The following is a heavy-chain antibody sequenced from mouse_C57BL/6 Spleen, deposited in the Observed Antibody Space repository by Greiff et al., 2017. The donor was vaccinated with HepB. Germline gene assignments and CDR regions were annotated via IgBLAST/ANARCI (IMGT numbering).Heavy chain of an antibody. CDR3: AREGASTMVTAGPFAY. CDR1: GFTFTDYY. J-gene: IGHJ3*01. Sequence: VQLQQSGPVLVKPGPSVKISCKASGFTFTDYYMHWVKQSHGKSLEWIGLVYPYNGGTSYNQKFKGKATLTVDTSSSTAYMELNSLTSEDSAVYYCAREGASTMVTAGPFAYWGQGTLVTVSA. CDR2: VYPYNGGT. V-gene: IGHV1-36*01. D-gene: IGHD2-2*01.